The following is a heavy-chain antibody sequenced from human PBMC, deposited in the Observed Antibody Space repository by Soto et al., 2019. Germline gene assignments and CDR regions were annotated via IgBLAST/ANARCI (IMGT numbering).Heavy chain of an antibody. CDR1: GFTFSSYA. J-gene: IGHJ4*02. Sequence: GSLRLSCAASGFTFSSYAMRWVRQAPGKGLEWVSAISGSGGSTYYADSVKGRFTISRDNSKNTLYLQMNSLRAEDTAVYYCAKVARSIKEGPHFDYWGQGTLVTVSS. V-gene: IGHV3-23*01. CDR2: ISGSGGST. CDR3: AKVARSIKEGPHFDY. D-gene: IGHD1-20*01.